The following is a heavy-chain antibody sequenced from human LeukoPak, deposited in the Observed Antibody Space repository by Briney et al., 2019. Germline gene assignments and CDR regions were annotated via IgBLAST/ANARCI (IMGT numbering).Heavy chain of an antibody. J-gene: IGHJ4*02. D-gene: IGHD3-16*02. V-gene: IGHV3-48*01. CDR2: ISSSSSTI. CDR3: ARGPTTLGLRLGELSLRADY. CDR1: GFTFSSYS. Sequence: GGSLRLSCAASGFTFSSYSVNWVRQAPGKGLEWVSYISSSSSTIYYADSVKGRFTISRDNAKNSLYLQMNSLRADDTAVYYCARGPTTLGLRLGELSLRADYWGQGALVTVSS.